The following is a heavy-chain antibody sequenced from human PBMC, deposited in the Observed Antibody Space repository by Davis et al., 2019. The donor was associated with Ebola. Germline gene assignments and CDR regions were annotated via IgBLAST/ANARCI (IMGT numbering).Heavy chain of an antibody. J-gene: IGHJ4*02. CDR2: INPSGGST. Sequence: ASVKVSCKASGYTFTSYYMHWVRQAPGQGLEWMGIINPSGGSTSYAQKFQGRVTMTRDTSTSTVYMELSSLRSEDTAVYYCARWFGGGAIRTKGDYYFDYWGQGTLVTVSS. D-gene: IGHD3-10*01. CDR3: ARWFGGGAIRTKGDYYFDY. CDR1: GYTFTSYY. V-gene: IGHV1-46*01.